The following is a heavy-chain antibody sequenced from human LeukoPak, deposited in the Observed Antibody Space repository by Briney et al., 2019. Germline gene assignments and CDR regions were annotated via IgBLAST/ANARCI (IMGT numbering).Heavy chain of an antibody. D-gene: IGHD2-21*02. CDR2: ISNSGTT. CDR1: GDSVTSGGYF. J-gene: IGHJ3*02. CDR3: ARDVVVTSSPYAFDI. Sequence: SQTLSLTCTVSGDSVTSGGYFWTWIRHHPGKGLEWIGCISNSGTTSYNPSLKSRVSISVDTSNNQFSLSLSSVTAADTAVYYCARDVVVTSSPYAFDIWGQGTMVAVSS. V-gene: IGHV4-31*03.